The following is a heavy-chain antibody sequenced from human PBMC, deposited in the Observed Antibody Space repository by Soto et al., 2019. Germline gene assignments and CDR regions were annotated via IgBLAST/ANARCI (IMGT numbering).Heavy chain of an antibody. Sequence: GGSLRLSCAAPGFTFSSYGMHWVRQAPGKGLEWVAVIWYDGSNKYYADSVKGRFTISRDNSKNTLYLQMNSLRAEDTAVYYCARDRLGGKVHFDIWGQGTMVTVSS. D-gene: IGHD2-15*01. J-gene: IGHJ3*02. CDR3: ARDRLGGKVHFDI. CDR2: IWYDGSNK. CDR1: GFTFSSYG. V-gene: IGHV3-33*01.